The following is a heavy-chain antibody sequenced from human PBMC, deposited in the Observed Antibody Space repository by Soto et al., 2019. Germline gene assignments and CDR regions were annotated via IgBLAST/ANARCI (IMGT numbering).Heavy chain of an antibody. D-gene: IGHD6-6*01. CDR1: GGTFSSYA. Sequence: SVKVSCKASGGTFSSYAISWVRQAPGQGLEWMGGIIPIFGTANYAQKFQGRVTITADESTSTSYMELSSLRSEDTAVYYCARLSAARPRTDYYYGMDVWGQGTTVTVSS. J-gene: IGHJ6*02. V-gene: IGHV1-69*13. CDR3: ARLSAARPRTDYYYGMDV. CDR2: IIPIFGTA.